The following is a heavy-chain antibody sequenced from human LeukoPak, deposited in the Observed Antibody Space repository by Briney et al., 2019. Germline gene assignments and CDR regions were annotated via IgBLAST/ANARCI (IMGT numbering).Heavy chain of an antibody. J-gene: IGHJ6*02. CDR2: IIPILGIA. V-gene: IGHV1-69*04. Sequence: GASVKVSCKASGGTFSSYAISWVRQAPGQGLEWMGRIIPILGIANYAQKFQGRVTIIADKSTSTAYMELSSLRSEDTAVYYCARGDCSSTSCYSPYYCYGMDVWGQGTTVTVSS. CDR3: ARGDCSSTSCYSPYYCYGMDV. CDR1: GGTFSSYA. D-gene: IGHD2-2*01.